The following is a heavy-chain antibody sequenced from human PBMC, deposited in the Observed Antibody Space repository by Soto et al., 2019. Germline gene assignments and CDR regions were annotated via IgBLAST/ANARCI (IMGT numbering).Heavy chain of an antibody. D-gene: IGHD3-22*01. CDR3: ARDRYYYDSSGSSVYYYYGMDV. J-gene: IGHJ6*02. V-gene: IGHV1-69*06. Sequence: SSVKVSCKASGGTFSSYAISWVRQAPGQGLEWMGGIIPIFGTANYAQKFQGRVTITADKSTSTAYMELSSLRSEDTAVYYCARDRYYYDSSGSSVYYYYGMDVWGQGTTVTVSS. CDR2: IIPIFGTA. CDR1: GGTFSSYA.